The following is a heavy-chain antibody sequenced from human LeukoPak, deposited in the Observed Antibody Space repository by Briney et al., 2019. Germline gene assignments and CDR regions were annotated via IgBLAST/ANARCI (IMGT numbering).Heavy chain of an antibody. V-gene: IGHV3-48*03. D-gene: IGHD6-13*01. J-gene: IGHJ4*02. CDR2: ISSSGSTI. Sequence: PGGSLRLSCAASGFTFSSYEMNWVRQAPGKGLEWVSYISSSGSTIYYADSVKGRFTISRDNAKNSLYLQMNSLRAEDTAVYYCASFTGYSKSRLGYWGQGTLVTVSS. CDR3: ASFTGYSKSRLGY. CDR1: GFTFSSYE.